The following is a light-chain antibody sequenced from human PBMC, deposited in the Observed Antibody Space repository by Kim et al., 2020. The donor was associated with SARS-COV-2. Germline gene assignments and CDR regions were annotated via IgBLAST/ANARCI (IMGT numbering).Light chain of an antibody. V-gene: IGKV3-20*01. J-gene: IGKJ2*01. Sequence: EIVLTQSPGTLSLSPGERATLSCRASQSISRRYLAWYQQKPGQAPRLLIHGAISRATGIPDRFSGSWSGTDFTLTISRLEPEDFAVYYCQQYGSSPDTFGQGTKVDIK. CDR1: QSISRRY. CDR3: QQYGSSPDT. CDR2: GAI.